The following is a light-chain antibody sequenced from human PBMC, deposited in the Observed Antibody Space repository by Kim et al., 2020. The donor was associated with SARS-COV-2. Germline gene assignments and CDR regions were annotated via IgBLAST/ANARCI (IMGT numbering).Light chain of an antibody. V-gene: IGLV1-51*01. CDR1: SSNIGNNY. Sequence: QSVLTQPPSVSAAPGQKVTISCSGSSSNIGNNYVSWYQQLPGTAPKLLIYDNNKRPSGIPDRFSGSKSGTSATLGITGLQTGDEADYYCGTWDNSLSAGYVFGTGTKVT. CDR2: DNN. CDR3: GTWDNSLSAGYV. J-gene: IGLJ1*01.